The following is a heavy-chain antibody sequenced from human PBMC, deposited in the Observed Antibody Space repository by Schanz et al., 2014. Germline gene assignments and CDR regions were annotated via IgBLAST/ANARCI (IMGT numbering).Heavy chain of an antibody. D-gene: IGHD6-19*01. CDR3: ARKTDSSGTGDY. CDR1: GFTFSTYS. J-gene: IGHJ4*02. CDR2: ISTSGTYM. Sequence: EVQLVESGGGLVRPGGSLRLSCAASGFTFSTYSMNWVRQAPGKGLEWVSFISTSGTYMYYADSVKGRFTISRDNAKNSLYLQLNSLRAEDTAVYYCARKTDSSGTGDYWGQGTLVTVSS. V-gene: IGHV3-21*04.